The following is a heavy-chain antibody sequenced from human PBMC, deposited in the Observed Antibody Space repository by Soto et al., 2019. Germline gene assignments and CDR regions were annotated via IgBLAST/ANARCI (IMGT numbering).Heavy chain of an antibody. J-gene: IGHJ4*02. Sequence: QVQLQESGPGLVKPSETLSLTCTVSGGSISSDYWSWIRQSPGKGLEWIGYICYSGSTNYNPSLKSRVTISVDTSKNQFSLKLSSVTAADTAVYYCARRYGSSFDYWGQGTLVTVSS. CDR3: ARRYGSSFDY. D-gene: IGHD4-17*01. CDR1: GGSISSDY. CDR2: ICYSGST. V-gene: IGHV4-59*08.